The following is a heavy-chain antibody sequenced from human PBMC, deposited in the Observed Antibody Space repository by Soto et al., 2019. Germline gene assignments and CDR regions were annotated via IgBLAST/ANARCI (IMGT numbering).Heavy chain of an antibody. Sequence: EVQLVESGGGLVQPGGSLRLSCAVSGFTFSSYSMNWVRQAPGKGLEWVSYISSSSSTIYYADSVKGRFTISRDNAKNSLDRQMNSLRAEDTAVYYCARDPLWFGELLLDYWGQGTLVTVSS. J-gene: IGHJ4*02. V-gene: IGHV3-48*01. CDR1: GFTFSSYS. CDR2: ISSSSSTI. CDR3: ARDPLWFGELLLDY. D-gene: IGHD3-10*01.